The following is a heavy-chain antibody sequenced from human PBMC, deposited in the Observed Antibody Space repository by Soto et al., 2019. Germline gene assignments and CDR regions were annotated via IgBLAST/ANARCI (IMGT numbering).Heavy chain of an antibody. CDR1: GLTFSHFG. CDR3: VRDPRIRFFLIVWSVTCCMVF. CDR2: IWYDASNK. Sequence: GGSLRLSCAASGLTFSHFGMHWVRQAPGKGLEWVAVIWYDASNKYYADSVKGRFTISGDNSKDTLYLQMNSLRAEDTAVYYCVRDPRIRFFLIVWSVTCCMVFWGQGITVTGFS. J-gene: IGHJ6*02. V-gene: IGHV3-33*01. D-gene: IGHD3-9*01.